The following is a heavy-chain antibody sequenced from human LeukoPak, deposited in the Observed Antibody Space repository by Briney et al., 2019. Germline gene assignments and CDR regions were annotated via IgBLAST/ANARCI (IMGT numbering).Heavy chain of an antibody. Sequence: GGSLRLSCAASGFTVSSNYMSWVRQAPGKGLEWVSVIYSGGSTYYADSVKGRFTISRDNSKNTLYLQMNSLRAEDTAVYYCARAVRDSYGFSSHYYYYYYYMDVWGKGTTVTISS. D-gene: IGHD5-18*01. CDR1: GFTVSSNY. V-gene: IGHV3-53*01. CDR2: IYSGGST. CDR3: ARAVRDSYGFSSHYYYYYYYMDV. J-gene: IGHJ6*03.